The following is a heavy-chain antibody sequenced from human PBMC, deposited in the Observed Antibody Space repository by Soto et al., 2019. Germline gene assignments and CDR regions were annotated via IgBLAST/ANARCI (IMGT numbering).Heavy chain of an antibody. CDR1: GFTFSSYG. CDR3: AKLPPGKMYCSSTRCYAVH. CDR2: ISYDGSNK. D-gene: IGHD2-2*01. Sequence: QVQLVESGGGVVQPGRSLRLSCAASGFTFSSYGMHWVRQAPGKGLEWVAVISYDGSNKYYADSVKGRFTISRDNSKNPLYLQMNSPRAEDNGVYYRAKLPPGKMYCSSTRCYAVHWGQGTLVTVSS. J-gene: IGHJ4*02. V-gene: IGHV3-30*18.